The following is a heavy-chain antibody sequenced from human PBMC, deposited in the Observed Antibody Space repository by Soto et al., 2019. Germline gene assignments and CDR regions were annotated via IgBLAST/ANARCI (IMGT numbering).Heavy chain of an antibody. CDR1: GVTLSGYY. Sequence: QVQLQESGPGLVKPSETLSLTCTVSGVTLSGYYWSWIRQTPGKTLEWIGCIYFNGTTNYHPSLTSRVTISLDMSKNQFSLKLRSVTAADTAVYHCARGKGTHKYWGRGALVTVSS. CDR3: ARGKGTHKY. V-gene: IGHV4-59*01. J-gene: IGHJ4*02. D-gene: IGHD3-10*01. CDR2: IYFNGTT.